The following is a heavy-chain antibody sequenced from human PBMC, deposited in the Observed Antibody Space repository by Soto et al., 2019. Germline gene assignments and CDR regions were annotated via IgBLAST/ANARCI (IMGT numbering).Heavy chain of an antibody. CDR2: IDWDDDK. CDR3: ARQRGSYANYYYYGMDV. CDR1: GFSLSTSGMC. V-gene: IGHV2-70*01. D-gene: IGHD2-2*01. Sequence: SGPTLVNPTQTLTLTCTFSGFSLSTSGMCVSWIRQPPGKALEWLALIDWDDDKYYSTFLKTRLTISKDTSKNQVVLTMTNMDPVDTATYYCARQRGSYANYYYYGMDVWGQGTTVTVSS. J-gene: IGHJ6*02.